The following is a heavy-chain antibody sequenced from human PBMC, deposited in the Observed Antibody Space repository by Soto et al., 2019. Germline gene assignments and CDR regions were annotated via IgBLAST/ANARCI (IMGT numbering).Heavy chain of an antibody. CDR3: ARVPMDYYDSSGYLDY. D-gene: IGHD3-22*01. Sequence: EVQLVESGGGLVKPGGSLRLSCAASGFTFSSYSVIWVRQAPGKGLEWVSSISSGSSYIYYADSVKGRFTISRDNAKSSLFLQMNSLRADDTAVYYCARVPMDYYDSSGYLDYWGQGTLVTVSS. CDR1: GFTFSSYS. V-gene: IGHV3-21*01. J-gene: IGHJ4*02. CDR2: ISSGSSYI.